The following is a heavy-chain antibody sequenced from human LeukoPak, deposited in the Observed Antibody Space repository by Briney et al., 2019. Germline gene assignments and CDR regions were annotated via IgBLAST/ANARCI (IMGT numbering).Heavy chain of an antibody. Sequence: SETLSLTCGVYGGSFSGYYWSWIRQPPGRGLEWIGQIHHSGSTSYNPSLRSRVTISVDTSKNQFSLKLTSVTAADTAVYYCARHGGYYFDYWGQGTLVTVSS. CDR3: ARHGGYYFDY. V-gene: IGHV4-34*01. J-gene: IGHJ4*02. CDR2: IHHSGST. D-gene: IGHD3-16*01. CDR1: GGSFSGYY.